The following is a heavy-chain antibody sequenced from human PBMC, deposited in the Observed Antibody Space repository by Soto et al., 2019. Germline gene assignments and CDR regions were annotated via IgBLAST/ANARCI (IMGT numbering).Heavy chain of an antibody. CDR1: GGSFSGYY. CDR2: INHSGST. D-gene: IGHD3-22*01. CDR3: ARGVRYYDSSGYLI. J-gene: IGHJ4*02. Sequence: SETLSLTCAVYGGSFSGYYWSWIRQPPGKGLEWIGEINHSGSTNYNPSLKSRVTISVDTSKNQFSLKLSSVTAADTAVYYCARGVRYYDSSGYLIWGQGTLVTVSS. V-gene: IGHV4-34*01.